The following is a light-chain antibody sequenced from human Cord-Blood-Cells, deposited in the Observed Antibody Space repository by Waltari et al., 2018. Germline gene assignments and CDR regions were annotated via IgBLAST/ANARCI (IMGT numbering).Light chain of an antibody. Sequence: DIVMTQSPLSLPVTPGEPASISCMSSQSLLHRNGYNYWDLYLQKPGQSPLLMIYFGSKRASGVPDRVSGSGSGTDFTLKISRVEAEDVGVYYCMPALQTPPNFGGGTKVEIK. CDR3: MPALQTPPN. CDR1: QSLLHRNGYNY. J-gene: IGKJ4*01. CDR2: FGS. V-gene: IGKV2-28*01.